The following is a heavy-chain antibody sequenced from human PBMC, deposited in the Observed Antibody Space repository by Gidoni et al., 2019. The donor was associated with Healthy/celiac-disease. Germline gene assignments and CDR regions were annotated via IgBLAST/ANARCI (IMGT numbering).Heavy chain of an antibody. CDR1: GSTFTSYD. V-gene: IGHV1-8*02. CDR2: MNPKSGNT. Sequence: HVQLFQSGAEVKKPGASVTVSCKASGSTFTSYDINWVRQATGQGLEWMGWMNPKSGNTGYAQKVQGRVTMTRNTSISTAYMELSSLRSEDTAVYYCARVPADAAYVDFDYWGQGTLVTVSS. D-gene: IGHD3-16*01. J-gene: IGHJ4*02. CDR3: ARVPADAAYVDFDY.